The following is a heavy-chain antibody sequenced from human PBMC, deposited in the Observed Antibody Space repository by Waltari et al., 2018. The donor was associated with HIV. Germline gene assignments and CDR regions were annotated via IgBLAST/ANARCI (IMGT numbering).Heavy chain of an antibody. V-gene: IGHV4-39*01. CDR1: GGSISSSSYY. Sequence: QLQLQESGPGLVKPSETLSLTCTVSGGSISSSSYYWGWIRQPPGKGLEWIGSIYYSGCTYYNPSLKSRVTISVDTSKNPFALKLSSVTAADTAVYYCARHNYGEGYNWFDPWGQGTLVTVSS. J-gene: IGHJ5*02. CDR2: IYYSGCT. D-gene: IGHD4-17*01. CDR3: ARHNYGEGYNWFDP.